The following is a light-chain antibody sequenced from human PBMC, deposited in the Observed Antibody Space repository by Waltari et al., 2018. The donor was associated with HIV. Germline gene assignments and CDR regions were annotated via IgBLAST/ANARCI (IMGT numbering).Light chain of an antibody. Sequence: QLVLTQSPSASASLGASVKLTCTLSGGHSNYAIAWHQQQPEKGPRYLMKLNSDGSHSKGDWIPDRFSGSSSWPERYLTSASLRSEDEGDYYCQTWGAGILVFGGGTKLTVL. CDR3: QTWGAGILV. CDR2: LNSDGSH. V-gene: IGLV4-69*01. CDR1: GGHSNYA. J-gene: IGLJ3*02.